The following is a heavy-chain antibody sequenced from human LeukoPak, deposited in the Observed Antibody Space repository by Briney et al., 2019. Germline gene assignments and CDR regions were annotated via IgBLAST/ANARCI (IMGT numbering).Heavy chain of an antibody. J-gene: IGHJ3*02. Sequence: GRSLRLSCAAFGFTFEDYAMYWVRQVPGKGLEWVSDISWNSGTIDYADSVKGRFTSSRDNAKKSLYLQMNSLRPEDTAIYYCAKSDSAGSTYALGIWGQGTLVTVSS. V-gene: IGHV3-9*01. D-gene: IGHD1-1*01. CDR1: GFTFEDYA. CDR2: ISWNSGTI. CDR3: AKSDSAGSTYALGI.